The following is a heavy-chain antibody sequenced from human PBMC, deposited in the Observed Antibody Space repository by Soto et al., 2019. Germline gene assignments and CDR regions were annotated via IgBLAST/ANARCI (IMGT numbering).Heavy chain of an antibody. J-gene: IGHJ1*01. Sequence: EVQLVESGGGLIQPGGSLRLSCAASGFTVSSNYMSWVRQAPGTGLEWVAVIYSGRSTYYADSVKGRFTISRDNSKNTLYLQMNSLRAEDTAVYYCARDRVESGYPEYFQHWGQGTLVTVSS. CDR3: ARDRVESGYPEYFQH. CDR2: IYSGRST. V-gene: IGHV3-53*01. CDR1: GFTVSSNY. D-gene: IGHD3-22*01.